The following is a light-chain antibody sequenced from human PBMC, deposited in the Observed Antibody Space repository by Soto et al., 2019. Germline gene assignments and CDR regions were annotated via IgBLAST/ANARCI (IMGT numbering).Light chain of an antibody. V-gene: IGKV1-5*01. CDR1: QSISDW. Sequence: IQMTQSPSTVPACVGERRTITCGASQSISDWLAWYQQKPGTAPKVLINHASSLQSGVPSRFSGSGSRTQFTLTTSSLQTDDSATYYCHSYNTYSRTFAKGTKLNI. CDR2: HAS. J-gene: IGKJ1*01. CDR3: HSYNTYSRT.